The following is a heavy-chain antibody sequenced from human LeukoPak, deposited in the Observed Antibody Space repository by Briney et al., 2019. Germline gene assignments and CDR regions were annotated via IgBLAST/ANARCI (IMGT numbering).Heavy chain of an antibody. V-gene: IGHV3-9*01. CDR1: KFTFEDYA. Sequence: GGSLRLSCAASKFTFEDYAMHWVRQVSGKGLEWVAGINWSSSQIAYADSVKGRFTISRDNAKNSLYLQMNSLRAEDTALYYCARVWFGELFFDYWGQGTLVTVSS. CDR3: ARVWFGELFFDY. D-gene: IGHD3-10*01. J-gene: IGHJ4*02. CDR2: INWSSSQI.